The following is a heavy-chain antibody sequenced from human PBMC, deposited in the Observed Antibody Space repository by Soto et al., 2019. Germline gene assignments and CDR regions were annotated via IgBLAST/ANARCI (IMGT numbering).Heavy chain of an antibody. J-gene: IGHJ4*01. D-gene: IGHD2-15*01. CDR3: ARDATLRY. CDR1: GDSMDDFY. Sequence: SETRLTCTVSGDSMDDFYWNWIRQAPGKGLEWIGYIYYTGSTNYNPSLKSRVSISIDTSKNQFSLQLRSVTAADTAIYYCARDATLRYWGHGTLVTVSS. V-gene: IGHV4-59*01. CDR2: IYYTGST.